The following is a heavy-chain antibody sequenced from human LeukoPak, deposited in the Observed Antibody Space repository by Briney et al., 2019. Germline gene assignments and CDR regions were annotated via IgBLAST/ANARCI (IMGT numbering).Heavy chain of an antibody. CDR3: AREGSGYTYGRGSYFDY. V-gene: IGHV1-2*06. D-gene: IGHD5-18*01. J-gene: IGHJ4*01. Sequence: QXPGQGXXXXXXXNPNSGDTNFAQKFQGRVTMTRDTSISTAYMDLSGLRPDDTAVYYCAREGSGYTYGRGSYFDYWGHGILVTVSS. CDR2: XNPNSGDT.